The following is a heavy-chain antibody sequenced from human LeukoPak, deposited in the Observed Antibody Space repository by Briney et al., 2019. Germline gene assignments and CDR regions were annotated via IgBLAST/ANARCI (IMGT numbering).Heavy chain of an antibody. V-gene: IGHV4-61*01. CDR2: IYYSGST. Sequence: SQTLSLTCIVSGGSISRGSYYWSWIRQPPGKGLEWIGYIYYSGSTNYNPSLKSRVTISVDTSKNQFSLKLSSVTAADTAVYYCARDRGLTGSYYFDYWGQGTLVTVSS. J-gene: IGHJ4*02. CDR3: ARDRGLTGSYYFDY. D-gene: IGHD3-9*01. CDR1: GGSISRGSYY.